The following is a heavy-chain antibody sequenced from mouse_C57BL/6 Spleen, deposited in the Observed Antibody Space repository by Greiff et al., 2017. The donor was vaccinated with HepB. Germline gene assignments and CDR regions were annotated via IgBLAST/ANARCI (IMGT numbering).Heavy chain of an antibody. Sequence: VQLQQSGPELVKPGASVKLSCKASGYTFTSYDINWVKQRPGQGLEWIGWIYLRDGSTKYNGKFKGKATLTVETSSRTAYMELHSLTSEDSAVYFCARVYYDSDVFAYWNQGTLVTVSA. CDR2: IYLRDGST. J-gene: IGHJ3*01. V-gene: IGHV1-85*01. CDR1: GYTFTSYD. CDR3: ARVYYDSDVFAY. D-gene: IGHD2-4*01.